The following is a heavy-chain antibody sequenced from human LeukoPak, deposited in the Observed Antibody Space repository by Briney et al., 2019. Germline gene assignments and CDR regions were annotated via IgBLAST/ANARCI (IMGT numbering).Heavy chain of an antibody. V-gene: IGHV3-9*01. J-gene: IGHJ4*02. CDR3: AKTVGREDYFDY. Sequence: GGSLRLSCAASGFTFDDYAMPWVRQAPGKGLEWVSGISWSSGSIVYADSVKGRFTISRDNAKNYLYLQTNNLRAEATALYYCAKTVGREDYFDYWGQGTLVTVSS. CDR2: ISWSSGSI. CDR1: GFTFDDYA. D-gene: IGHD1-26*01.